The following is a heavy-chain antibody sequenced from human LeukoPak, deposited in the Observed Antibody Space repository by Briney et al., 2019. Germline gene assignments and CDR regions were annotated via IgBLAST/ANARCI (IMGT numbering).Heavy chain of an antibody. D-gene: IGHD1-26*01. J-gene: IGHJ4*02. Sequence: GGSLRLSCSASGFIFSTSSMKWFRQAPGKALEWVSAISGTSVHIYYADSVKGRFTISRDNVKESLYLHMNSLRAEDTAVYYCASGTTVGARGADNWGQGTLVTVSS. CDR1: GFIFSTSS. V-gene: IGHV3-21*01. CDR3: ASGTTVGARGADN. CDR2: ISGTSVHI.